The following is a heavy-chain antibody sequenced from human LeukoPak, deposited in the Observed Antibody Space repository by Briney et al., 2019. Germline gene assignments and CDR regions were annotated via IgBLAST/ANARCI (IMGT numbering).Heavy chain of an antibody. Sequence: GSSVKVSCTASGGTFSSYAISWVRHAPGQGLEWMGGIIPIFGTANYAQKFQGRVTITADKSTSTAYMELSSLRSEDTAVYYFSRRKTAYEILTGYYFGYWGQGTLVTVSS. D-gene: IGHD3-9*01. CDR3: SRRKTAYEILTGYYFGY. J-gene: IGHJ4*02. CDR1: GGTFSSYA. CDR2: IIPIFGTA. V-gene: IGHV1-69*06.